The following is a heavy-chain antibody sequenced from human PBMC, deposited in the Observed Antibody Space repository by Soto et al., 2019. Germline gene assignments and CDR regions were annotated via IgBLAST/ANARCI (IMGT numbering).Heavy chain of an antibody. CDR3: ARLNTIVVVPTAMGWFDP. V-gene: IGHV4-31*03. CDR1: GDSISSGGYY. CDR2: IFYSGYS. Sequence: QVQLQESGPGLVKPSQTLSLTCTVSGDSISSGGYYWSWIRQSPGKGLEWIGYIFYSGYSYYNPSLKSRLFISVDTSKDHFSLRLSSVTAADTAVYYCARLNTIVVVPTAMGWFDPWGQGALVTVSS. D-gene: IGHD2-2*01. J-gene: IGHJ5*02.